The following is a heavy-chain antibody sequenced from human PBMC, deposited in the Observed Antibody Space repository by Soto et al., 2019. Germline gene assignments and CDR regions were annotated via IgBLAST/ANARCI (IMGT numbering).Heavy chain of an antibody. D-gene: IGHD3-3*01. CDR3: ARLADFWSGSYYFDY. J-gene: IGHJ4*02. CDR2: IDPSDSYT. V-gene: IGHV5-10-1*01. Sequence: PGESLKISCKGSGYSFTSYWISWVRQMPGKGLEWMGRIDPSDSYTNYSPSFQGHVTISADKSISTAYLQWCSLKASDTAMYYCARLADFWSGSYYFDYWGQGTLVTVS. CDR1: GYSFTSYW.